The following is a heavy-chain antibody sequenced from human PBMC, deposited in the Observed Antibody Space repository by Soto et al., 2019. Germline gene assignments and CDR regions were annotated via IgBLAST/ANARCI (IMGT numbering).Heavy chain of an antibody. Sequence: GGSLRLSCAASGFTFSSYWMSWVRQAPGKGLEWVANIKQDGSEKYYVDSVKGRFTISRDNAKNSLYLQMNSLRAEDTAVYYCASVYSGYDWDYFDYWGQGTLVTVSS. CDR3: ASVYSGYDWDYFDY. CDR1: GFTFSSYW. D-gene: IGHD5-12*01. J-gene: IGHJ4*02. V-gene: IGHV3-7*03. CDR2: IKQDGSEK.